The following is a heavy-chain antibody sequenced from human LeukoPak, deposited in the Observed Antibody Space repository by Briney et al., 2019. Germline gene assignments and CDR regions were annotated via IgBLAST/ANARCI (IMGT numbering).Heavy chain of an antibody. CDR1: GYTFNAYY. V-gene: IGHV1-2*06. D-gene: IGHD1-1*01. Sequence: GASVKVSCKASGYTFNAYYLHWVRQAPGQGLEWMGRINHNNEAANHAQAFQGRVTMTRDMSISTVYLELSRLRSDDTAMYYCVREKLGRPYDAFDIWGQGTMVTVSS. CDR2: INHNNEAA. J-gene: IGHJ3*02. CDR3: VREKLGRPYDAFDI.